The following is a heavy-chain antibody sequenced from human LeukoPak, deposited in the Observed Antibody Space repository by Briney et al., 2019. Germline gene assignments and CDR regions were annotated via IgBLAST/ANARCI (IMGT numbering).Heavy chain of an antibody. CDR1: GFTVSSNY. J-gene: IGHJ4*02. V-gene: IGHV3-66*01. D-gene: IGHD6-19*01. CDR3: ARGSVAGSY. Sequence: GGSLGLSCAASGFTVSSNYMSWVRQAPGKGLEWVSVIYSGGSTYYADSVKGRFTISRDNSKNTLYLQMNSLRAEDTAVYYCARGSVAGSYWGQGTLVTVSS. CDR2: IYSGGST.